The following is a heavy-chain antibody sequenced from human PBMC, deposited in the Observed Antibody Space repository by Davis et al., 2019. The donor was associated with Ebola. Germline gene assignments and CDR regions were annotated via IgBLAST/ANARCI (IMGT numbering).Heavy chain of an antibody. V-gene: IGHV7-4-1*02. D-gene: IGHD4-17*01. CDR3: ARDHYGDGPQHYYGMDV. CDR1: GYTFTSYA. CDR2: INTNTGNP. J-gene: IGHJ6*04. Sequence: ASVKVSCKASGYTFTSYAMNWVRQAPGQGLEWMGWINTNTGNPTYAQGFTGRFVFSLDTSVSTAYLQISSLKAEDTAVYYCARDHYGDGPQHYYGMDVWGKGTTVTVSS.